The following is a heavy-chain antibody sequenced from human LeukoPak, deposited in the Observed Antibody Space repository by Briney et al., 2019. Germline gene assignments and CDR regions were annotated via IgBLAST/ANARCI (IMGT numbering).Heavy chain of an antibody. V-gene: IGHV4-61*02. CDR1: GGSISSGSYY. J-gene: IGHJ6*02. CDR3: ARGHSRYYYGMDV. CDR2: IYTRGST. Sequence: SQTLSLTCTVSGGSISSGSYYWSWIRQPAGKGLEWIGRIYTRGSTNYNPSLKSRVTISVDTSKDQFSLKLSSVTAADTAVYYCARGHSRYYYGMDVWGQGTTVTVSS.